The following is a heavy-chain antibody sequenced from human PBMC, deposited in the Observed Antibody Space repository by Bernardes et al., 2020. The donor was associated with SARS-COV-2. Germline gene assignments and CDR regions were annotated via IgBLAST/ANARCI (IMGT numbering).Heavy chain of an antibody. J-gene: IGHJ5*02. Sequence: GGSLRLSCAASGFTFSSYGMHWVRQAPGKGLEWVAVISYDGSNKYYADSVKGRFTISRDNSKNTLYLQMNSLRAEDTAVYYCAKDSSSWYRENWFDPWGQGTLVTVSS. CDR3: AKDSSSWYRENWFDP. CDR1: GFTFSSYG. CDR2: ISYDGSNK. V-gene: IGHV3-30*18. D-gene: IGHD6-13*01.